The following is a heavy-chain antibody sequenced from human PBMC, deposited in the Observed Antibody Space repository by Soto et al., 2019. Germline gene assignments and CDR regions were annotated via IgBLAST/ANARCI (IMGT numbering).Heavy chain of an antibody. CDR3: ARETAITDYYYYGMDV. J-gene: IGHJ6*02. CDR1: GFTFISYW. CDR2: IKQDGSEK. V-gene: IGHV3-7*01. D-gene: IGHD2-21*02. Sequence: GGSLRLSCAASGFTFISYWMSWVRQAPGKGLEWVANIKQDGSEKYYVDSVKGRFTISRDNAKNSLYLQMNSLRAEDTAVYYCARETAITDYYYYGMDVWGQGTTVTVSS.